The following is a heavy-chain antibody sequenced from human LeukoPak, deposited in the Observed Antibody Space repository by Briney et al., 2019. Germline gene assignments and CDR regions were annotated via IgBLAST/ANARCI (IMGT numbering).Heavy chain of an antibody. V-gene: IGHV3-30-3*01. J-gene: IGHJ4*02. CDR2: ISYDGSNK. Sequence: GGSPRLSCAAPGFTFSSYAMHWVRQAPGKGLEWVAVISYDGSNKYYADSVKSRFTISRDNSKNTLYLQMNSLRAEDTAVYYCARGGYFDYWGQGTLVTVSS. CDR1: GFTFSSYA. CDR3: ARGGYFDY.